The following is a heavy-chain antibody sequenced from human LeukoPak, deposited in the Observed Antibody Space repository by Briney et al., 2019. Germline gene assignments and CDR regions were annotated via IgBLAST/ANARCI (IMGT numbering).Heavy chain of an antibody. CDR2: IYYSGNT. V-gene: IGHV4-39*01. D-gene: IGHD2-21*01. Sequence: PSETLSLTCTVSGGSFSSTSYYWGWIRQPPGKGLEWIGRIYYSGNTYYNPSLKSRVTISVDTSKNQFSLKLSSVTAADTAVYYCARQQYSRVRKPDYYYGMDVWGQGTTVTVSS. J-gene: IGHJ6*02. CDR1: GGSFSSTSYY. CDR3: ARQQYSRVRKPDYYYGMDV.